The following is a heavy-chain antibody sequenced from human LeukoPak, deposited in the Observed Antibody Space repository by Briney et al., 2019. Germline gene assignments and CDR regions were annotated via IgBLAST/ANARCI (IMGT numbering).Heavy chain of an antibody. CDR1: GGSFTDYY. D-gene: IGHD2-8*01. J-gene: IGHJ6*03. Sequence: SETLSLTCAVYGGSFTDYYWSWIRQPPGKGLEWIGEINHDGSTHYTPSLKSRVTMSVDMSKNQFSLKLTSVTAADTAVYYCVRAYHCTTTRWARLCPYYMDVWGKGTTVTVSS. V-gene: IGHV4-34*01. CDR2: INHDGST. CDR3: VRAYHCTTTRWARLCPYYMDV.